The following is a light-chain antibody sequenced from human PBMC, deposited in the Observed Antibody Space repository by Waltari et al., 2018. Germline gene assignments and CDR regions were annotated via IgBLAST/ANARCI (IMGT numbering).Light chain of an antibody. CDR1: QTISSW. CDR3: QQYDRLPVT. V-gene: IGKV1-5*03. CDR2: TAS. Sequence: DIQMTQTPSTLSTSIGDRVTITCRASQTISSWLAWYQQKPGKAPKLLINTASSLESGVPSRFSGSGSGTEFTLTISSLQPDDFATYYCQQYDRLPVTFGQGTKLEIK. J-gene: IGKJ2*01.